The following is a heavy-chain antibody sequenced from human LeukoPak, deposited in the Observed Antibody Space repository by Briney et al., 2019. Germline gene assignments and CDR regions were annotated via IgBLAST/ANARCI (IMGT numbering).Heavy chain of an antibody. V-gene: IGHV4-59*12. CDR3: ARDSGYYDSSGYSPFDY. CDR1: AGSISGFH. J-gene: IGHJ4*02. D-gene: IGHD3-22*01. Sequence: SETLSLTCTVSAGSISGFHWSWIRQPPGKGLEWIAYIHYSGRTNYNPSLKSRVTISVDTSKNQFSLKLSSVTAADAAVYYCARDSGYYDSSGYSPFDYWGQGTLVTVSS. CDR2: IHYSGRT.